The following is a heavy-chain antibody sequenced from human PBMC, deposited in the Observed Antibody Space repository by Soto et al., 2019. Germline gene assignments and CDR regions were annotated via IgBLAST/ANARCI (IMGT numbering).Heavy chain of an antibody. V-gene: IGHV2-5*01. CDR1: GFSLSTSGVG. CDR2: IYWNDDK. J-gene: IGHJ4*02. D-gene: IGHD3-3*01. CDR3: AHNGVKGSLYYFDS. Sequence: QITLKESGPTLVKPTQTLTLTCTFSGFSLSTSGVGVNWIRQPPGKALEWLALIYWNDDKRYSSSLKSRLTITKDSSKNQVVLTMTNMDPVDTATYFCAHNGVKGSLYYFDSWGQGTLVTVSS.